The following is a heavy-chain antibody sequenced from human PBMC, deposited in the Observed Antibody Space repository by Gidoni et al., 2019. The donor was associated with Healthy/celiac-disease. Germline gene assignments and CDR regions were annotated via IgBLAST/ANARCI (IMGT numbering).Heavy chain of an antibody. Sequence: QVQLVQSGAEVKKPGASVKVSCKASGYTFTSYYMHWVRQAPGQGLEWMGIINPSGGSTSYAQKFQGRVTMTRDTSTSTVYMELSSLRSEDTAVYYCARPSARSGWDDAFDIWGQGTMVTVSS. CDR1: GYTFTSYY. J-gene: IGHJ3*02. D-gene: IGHD6-19*01. V-gene: IGHV1-46*01. CDR2: INPSGGST. CDR3: ARPSARSGWDDAFDI.